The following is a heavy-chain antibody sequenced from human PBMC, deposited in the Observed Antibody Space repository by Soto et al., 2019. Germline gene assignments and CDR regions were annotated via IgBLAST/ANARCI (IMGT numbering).Heavy chain of an antibody. V-gene: IGHV4-59*01. Sequence: WETLSLTSTASGCPPHNNDWSWIRKPPGKGLEWIGYMFYSGSTNYNPSLKSRVTISIDTSKNQSSLKLSSVITADTATYYCARGGLSQDSW. CDR2: MFYSGST. J-gene: IGHJ5*01. CDR1: GCPPHNND. CDR3: ARGGLSQDS.